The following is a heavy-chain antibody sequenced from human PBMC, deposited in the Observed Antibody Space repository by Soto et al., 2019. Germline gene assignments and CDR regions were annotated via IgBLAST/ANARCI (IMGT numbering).Heavy chain of an antibody. CDR3: VRCKLIATFDY. D-gene: IGHD2-21*01. CDR1: GASISTPGSY. Sequence: PSETLSLTCTVPGASISTPGSYWGWVRQSPGTGLQWIGFVYYTGDTYYSPSFNSRVTMSVDTSKNQLSMTLRSMTAADTALFYCVRCKLIATFDYWGQGAMVTVSS. V-gene: IGHV4-39*01. J-gene: IGHJ4*02. CDR2: VYYTGDT.